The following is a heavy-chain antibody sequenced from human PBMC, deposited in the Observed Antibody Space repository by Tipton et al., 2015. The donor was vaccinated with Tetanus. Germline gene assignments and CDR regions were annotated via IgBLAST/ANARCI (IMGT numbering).Heavy chain of an antibody. Sequence: QMVQSGAEVKKPGSSVKVSCKASGGTFDRYGFSWVRQAPGQGLEWMGGIIPNFGAANYAQQFLARVTITADKSTSTVYMELSRLTSEDTAVYYCAGGKERDTVIYFDYWGQGTPVAVSS. CDR2: IIPNFGAA. CDR1: GGTFDRYG. CDR3: AGGKERDTVIYFDY. D-gene: IGHD2-21*01. V-gene: IGHV1-69*06. J-gene: IGHJ4*02.